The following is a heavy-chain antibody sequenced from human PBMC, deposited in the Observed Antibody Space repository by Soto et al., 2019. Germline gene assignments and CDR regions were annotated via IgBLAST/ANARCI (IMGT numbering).Heavy chain of an antibody. CDR2: IYYSGST. CDR1: GGSISSSSYY. CDR3: AITGEGNNYYVMDV. D-gene: IGHD7-27*01. V-gene: IGHV4-39*01. J-gene: IGHJ6*02. Sequence: TSETLSLTCTVSGGSISSSSYYWGWIRQPPGKGLEWIGSIYYSGSTYYNPSLKSRVTISVDTSKNQFSLKLSSVTAADTAVYYCAITGEGNNYYVMDVWGQGTSVTVSS.